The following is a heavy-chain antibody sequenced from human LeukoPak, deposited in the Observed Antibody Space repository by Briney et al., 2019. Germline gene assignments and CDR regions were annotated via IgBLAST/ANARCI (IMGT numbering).Heavy chain of an antibody. D-gene: IGHD6-13*01. CDR1: SYSISSGYY. CDR3: ARNQSYSNRIEGVSDAFDI. J-gene: IGHJ3*02. Sequence: PSETLSLTCAVSSYSISSGYYWGWIRQPPKKGLERIGSISHSGGTYYNPSLKSRVTISVDTSKNQFSLKLSSVTAADTAVYYCARNQSYSNRIEGVSDAFDIWGQGTIVTVSS. V-gene: IGHV4-38-2*01. CDR2: ISHSGGT.